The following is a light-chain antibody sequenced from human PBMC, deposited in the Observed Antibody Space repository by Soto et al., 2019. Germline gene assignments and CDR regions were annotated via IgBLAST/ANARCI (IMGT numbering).Light chain of an antibody. CDR3: HSYDSSLSGYV. V-gene: IGLV1-40*01. CDR2: GNN. J-gene: IGLJ1*01. Sequence: QSVLTQPPSVSGAPGQRVTIPCTGSSSNIGAGYDVHWYQQLPGTAPKLLIYGNNNRPSGVPDRFSGSTSGTSASLAITGLQAEDEADYYCHSYDSSLSGYVFGTGTKLTVL. CDR1: SSNIGAGYD.